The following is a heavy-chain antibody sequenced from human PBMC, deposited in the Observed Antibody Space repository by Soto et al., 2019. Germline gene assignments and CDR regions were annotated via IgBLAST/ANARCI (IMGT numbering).Heavy chain of an antibody. CDR2: AYYRSRWIY. CDR3: ARDPPDILRAFDY. CDR1: GDSVSNNGAT. J-gene: IGHJ4*02. Sequence: PSQTLSLTCAISGDSVSNNGATWNWIRQSPSRGLEWLGRAYYRSRWIYDYAMSVQRRISINPDTYKNQVSLQLNSVTPADTAVYYCARDPPDILRAFDYWGRGTLVTVSS. V-gene: IGHV6-1*01.